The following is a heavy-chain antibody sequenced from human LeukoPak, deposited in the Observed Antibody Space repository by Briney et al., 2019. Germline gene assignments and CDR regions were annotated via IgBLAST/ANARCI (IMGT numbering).Heavy chain of an antibody. CDR3: AKAGIGVVGYFDY. D-gene: IGHD6-19*01. CDR1: GFTVSSHY. Sequence: PGGSLRLSCAASGFTVSSHYMSWVRQAPGKGLEWVSIIYSGGSTYSADSVKGRFTISRDNSKNTLYLQMNSLRDEDTALYYCAKAGIGVVGYFDYWGQGTLVTVSS. CDR2: IYSGGST. V-gene: IGHV3-66*01. J-gene: IGHJ4*02.